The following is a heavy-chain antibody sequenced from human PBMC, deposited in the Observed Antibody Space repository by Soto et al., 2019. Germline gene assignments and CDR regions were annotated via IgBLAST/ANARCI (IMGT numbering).Heavy chain of an antibody. CDR1: GFSFSSYA. D-gene: IGHD3-3*01. CDR3: ARDRGYQGLRFLEFLAK. V-gene: IGHV3-23*01. Sequence: EVQLLESGGGLVQPGGSLTLSCAASGFSFSSYAMTWVRQAPGKGLAWVATFSDTAGSTHYADSVKGRFTISRDNSKNTLYLQMHSLRVDDTAVYFCARDRGYQGLRFLEFLAKWGQGTLVTVSS. J-gene: IGHJ4*02. CDR2: FSDTAGST.